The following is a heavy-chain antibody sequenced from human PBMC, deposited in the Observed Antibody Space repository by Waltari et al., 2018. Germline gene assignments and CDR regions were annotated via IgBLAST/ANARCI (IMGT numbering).Heavy chain of an antibody. D-gene: IGHD3-16*01. J-gene: IGHJ4*02. Sequence: QVQLQESGPGLVKPSETLSLTCTVSGGSISSYYWSWIRQPPGKGLEWIGYIYYSGSPNYNPSLKSRVTISVDTSKNQFSLKLSSVTAADTAVYYCARDRGGTFDYWGQGTLVTVSS. CDR1: GGSISSYY. CDR3: ARDRGGTFDY. CDR2: IYYSGSP. V-gene: IGHV4-59*01.